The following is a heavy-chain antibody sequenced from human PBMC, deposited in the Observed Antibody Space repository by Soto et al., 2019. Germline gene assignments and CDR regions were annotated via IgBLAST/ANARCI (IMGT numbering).Heavy chain of an antibody. V-gene: IGHV3-74*01. D-gene: IGHD3-16*02. CDR3: GRYRSYAIDV. Sequence: EVQLVESGGGLVQPGGSLRLSCAASGFTFSSSWMHWVRQVPGKGLVWVSHINSDGSSTNYADSVKGRFTISRDNAKNTLYLQLNRLRAEDTGVYYCGRYRSYAIDVWGQGTTVTVSS. J-gene: IGHJ6*02. CDR2: INSDGSST. CDR1: GFTFSSSW.